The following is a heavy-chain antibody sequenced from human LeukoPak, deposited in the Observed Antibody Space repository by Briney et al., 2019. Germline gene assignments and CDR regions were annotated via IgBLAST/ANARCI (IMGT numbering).Heavy chain of an antibody. CDR3: AKEATYYYGSGSYLDY. Sequence: GWTLRLSCATSGFTFSSYGMSCVRQAPGKGLEWVSSISGSGGSTYYADSVKGRFTNSRDHSKNTLYLQMSSLRAEDTAIYYCAKEATYYYGSGSYLDYWGQGTLVTVSS. J-gene: IGHJ4*02. V-gene: IGHV3-23*01. D-gene: IGHD3-10*01. CDR2: ISGSGGST. CDR1: GFTFSSYG.